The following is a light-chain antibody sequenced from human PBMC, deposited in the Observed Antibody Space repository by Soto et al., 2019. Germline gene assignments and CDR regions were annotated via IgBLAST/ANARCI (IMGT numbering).Light chain of an antibody. CDR2: RTF. CDR1: QTIASRY. CDR3: QQYDTSTPT. J-gene: IGKJ5*01. Sequence: EIVLTQSLGTLSLSPGERATLSCRASQTIASRYLAWYQHQPGQAPRLLIYRTFARAPGIPDRFSGGGSGTDFTLTFSILDREDFAVYYCQQYDTSTPTFGQGTRLEIK. V-gene: IGKV3-20*01.